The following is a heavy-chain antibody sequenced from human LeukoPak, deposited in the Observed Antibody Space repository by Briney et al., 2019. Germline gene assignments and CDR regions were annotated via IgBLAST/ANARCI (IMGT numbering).Heavy chain of an antibody. CDR1: GGSISSSSYY. V-gene: IGHV4-39*07. CDR3: ARGVRYYFDY. Sequence: SETLSLTCTVSGGSISSSSYYWGWIRQPPGKGLEWIGSIYYSGSTNYNPSLKSRVTISVDTSKNQFSLKLSSVTAADTAVYYCARGVRYYFDYWGQGTLVTVSS. CDR2: IYYSGST. J-gene: IGHJ4*02.